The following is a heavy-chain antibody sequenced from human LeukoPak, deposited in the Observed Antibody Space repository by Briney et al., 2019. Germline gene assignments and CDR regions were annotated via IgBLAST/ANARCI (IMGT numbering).Heavy chain of an antibody. D-gene: IGHD4-23*01. Sequence: SETLSLTCTVSGDSVSSDDYYWSWIRQPPGKGLEWIGYIYYSGSTYYNPSLKSRLNISVDTSKNQFSLKLTSVTAADTAVYYCARDWPCNSRDGWFDPWGHGTLVTVSS. V-gene: IGHV4-30-4*08. CDR2: IYYSGST. CDR3: ARDWPCNSRDGWFDP. CDR1: GDSVSSDDYY. J-gene: IGHJ5*02.